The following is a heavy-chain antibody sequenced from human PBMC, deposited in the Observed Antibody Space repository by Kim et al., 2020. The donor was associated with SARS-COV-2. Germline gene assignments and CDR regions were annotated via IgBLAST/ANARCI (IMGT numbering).Heavy chain of an antibody. V-gene: IGHV4-39*01. J-gene: IGHJ4*02. Sequence: SETLSLTCTVSGGSISSSSYYWGWIRQPPGKGLEWIGSIYYSGSTYYNPSLKSRVTISVDTSKNQFSLKLSSVTAADTAVYYCARQWVDIVATTLDYWGQGTLVTVSS. CDR2: IYYSGST. CDR1: GGSISSSSYY. D-gene: IGHD5-12*01. CDR3: ARQWVDIVATTLDY.